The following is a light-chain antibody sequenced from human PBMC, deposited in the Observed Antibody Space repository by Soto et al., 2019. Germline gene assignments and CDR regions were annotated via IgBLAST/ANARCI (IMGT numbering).Light chain of an antibody. CDR1: SSDVGGYNY. V-gene: IGLV2-14*01. Sequence: QSALTQPASVSGSPGQSITLSCTGTSSDVGGYNYVSGYQQHPGKAPKLMIDNVSNRPSGVSNRFSGSKSGNTASLTISGLQAEDEADYYCSSYTSSSTRVFGGGTKVTVL. CDR2: NVS. CDR3: SSYTSSSTRV. J-gene: IGLJ2*01.